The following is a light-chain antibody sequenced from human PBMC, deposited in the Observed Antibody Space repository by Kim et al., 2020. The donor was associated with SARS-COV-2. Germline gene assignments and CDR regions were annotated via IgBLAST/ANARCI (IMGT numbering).Light chain of an antibody. J-gene: IGLJ1*01. Sequence: QSALTQPPSVSGSPGQSVTIFCTGTSNDIGIYNRVSWYQQPPGTAPKLIIYEVTNRPSGVPDRFSGSKSGNTASLIISGLQAEDEADYYCSSYTSRNIYVFGIGTKVTVL. CDR2: EVT. CDR3: SSYTSRNIYV. V-gene: IGLV2-18*02. CDR1: SNDIGIYNR.